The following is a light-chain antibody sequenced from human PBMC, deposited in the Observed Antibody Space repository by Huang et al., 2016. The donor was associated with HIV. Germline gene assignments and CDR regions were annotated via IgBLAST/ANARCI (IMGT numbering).Light chain of an antibody. J-gene: IGKJ1*01. Sequence: DIQMTQSPSSLSASVGDRVTITCRATQGIGNSLDWYQQKPGKAPRLLLYATSRLESGGPSRLSGSGAGTHYTLTINTLQPEDIGSYYCQQYHTIPWTFGQGTNVEVK. CDR3: QQYHTIPWT. CDR1: QGIGNS. CDR2: ATS. V-gene: IGKV1-NL1*01.